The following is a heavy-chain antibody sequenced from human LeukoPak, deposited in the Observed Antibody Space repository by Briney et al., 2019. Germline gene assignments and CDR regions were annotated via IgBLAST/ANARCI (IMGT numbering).Heavy chain of an antibody. Sequence: GGSLRLSCAASGFTFSSYSMNWVRQAPGKGLEWVSSISSSSSYIYYADSVKGRFTISRDNAKNSLYLQMNSLRAEDTAVYYCARDLRYGVVLETDDRGNYWGQGTLVVVSS. J-gene: IGHJ4*02. CDR1: GFTFSSYS. CDR3: ARDLRYGVVLETDDRGNY. V-gene: IGHV3-21*01. D-gene: IGHD4-17*01. CDR2: ISSSSSYI.